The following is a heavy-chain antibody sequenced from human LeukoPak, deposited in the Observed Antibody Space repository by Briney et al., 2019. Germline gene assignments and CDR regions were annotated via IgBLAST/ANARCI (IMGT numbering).Heavy chain of an antibody. D-gene: IGHD2-15*01. Sequence: SETLSLTCTVSGGSISGSSCYWGWIRQPPGKGLEWFGSIYYSGSTYYNPSLKSRVTISVDTSKNQFSLKLSSVTAADTAVYYCARGGRGYCSGGSCPYYYYYGVDVWGQGTTVTVSS. CDR2: IYYSGST. J-gene: IGHJ6*02. CDR1: GGSISGSSCY. CDR3: ARGGRGYCSGGSCPYYYYYGVDV. V-gene: IGHV4-39*01.